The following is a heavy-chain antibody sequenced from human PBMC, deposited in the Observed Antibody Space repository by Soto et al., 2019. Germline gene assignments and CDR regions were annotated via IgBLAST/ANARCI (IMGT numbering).Heavy chain of an antibody. V-gene: IGHV1-3*01. D-gene: IGHD1-26*01. J-gene: IGHJ4*02. CDR1: GYTFTSYA. Sequence: QVQLVQSGAEVKKPGASVKVSCKASGYTFTSYAMHWVRQAPGQRLQWMGWINAGNGNTKYSRKFQGRVTTTRDTSASTAYMEPSSLRSEDTAVYYCARDVGATGDWGQGTLVTVSS. CDR2: INAGNGNT. CDR3: ARDVGATGD.